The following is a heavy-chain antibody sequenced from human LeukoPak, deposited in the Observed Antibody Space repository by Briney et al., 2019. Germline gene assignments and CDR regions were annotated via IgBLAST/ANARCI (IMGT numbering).Heavy chain of an antibody. CDR3: ARGPSMTTVTTFGDGDY. V-gene: IGHV4-39*07. CDR1: GGSISSSSYY. CDR2: IYYSGST. Sequence: SETLSLTCTVSGGSISSSSYYWGWIRQPPGKGLECIGSIYYSGSTYYNPSLKSRVTISVDTSKNQFSLKLSSVTAADTAVYYCARGPSMTTVTTFGDGDYWGQGTLVTVSS. D-gene: IGHD4-17*01. J-gene: IGHJ4*02.